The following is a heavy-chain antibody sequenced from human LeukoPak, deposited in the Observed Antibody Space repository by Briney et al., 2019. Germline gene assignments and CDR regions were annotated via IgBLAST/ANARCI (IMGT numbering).Heavy chain of an antibody. V-gene: IGHV1-69*05. CDR2: IIPIFGTA. CDR1: GGTFSSYA. CDR3: ARGSVVPAATNYNWFDP. D-gene: IGHD2-2*01. Sequence: ASVKVSCKASGGTFSSYAISWVRQAPGQGLEWMGGIIPIFGTANYAQKFQGRVTVTTDESTSTAYMELSSLRSEDTAVYYCARGSVVPAATNYNWFDPWGQGTLVTVSS. J-gene: IGHJ5*02.